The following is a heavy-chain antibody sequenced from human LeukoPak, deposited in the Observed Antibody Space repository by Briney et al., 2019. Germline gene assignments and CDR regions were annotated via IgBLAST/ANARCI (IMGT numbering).Heavy chain of an antibody. CDR1: GGTFSSYA. J-gene: IGHJ6*03. CDR2: IIPIFGTA. D-gene: IGHD6-13*01. CDR3: ARGGVAAAAYGLAGDGIYYYYYYMDV. V-gene: IGHV1-69*01. Sequence: SVKVSCKASGGTFSSYAISWVRQAPGQGLEWMGGIIPIFGTANYAQKFQGRVTITADESTSTAYMELSSLRSEDTAVYYCARGGVAAAAYGLAGDGIYYYYYYMDVWGKGTTVTVSS.